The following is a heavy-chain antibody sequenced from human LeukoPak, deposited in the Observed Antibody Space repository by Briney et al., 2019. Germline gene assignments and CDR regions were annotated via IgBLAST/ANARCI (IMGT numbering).Heavy chain of an antibody. J-gene: IGHJ3*02. CDR3: ARREIRGRLAFDI. V-gene: IGHV3-53*01. Sequence: PGGSLRLSCAASGFSVSGTYMTWVRQAPGKGLEWVSVIYSGGNTFYADSVMGRFTISRDSSENTLHLQMSSLRAEDTAVYYCARREIRGRLAFDIWGQGTMVTVSS. D-gene: IGHD3-16*01. CDR1: GFSVSGTY. CDR2: IYSGGNT.